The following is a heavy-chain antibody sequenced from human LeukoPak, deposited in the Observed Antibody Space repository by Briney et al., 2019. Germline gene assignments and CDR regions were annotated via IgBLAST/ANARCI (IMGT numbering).Heavy chain of an antibody. J-gene: IGHJ4*02. CDR2: MNPKSGNT. V-gene: IGHV1-8*01. Sequence: ASVKVSCKASGYTFTNYDINWVRQATGQGPEWMGWMNPKSGNTGYAQKFQGRVTMTRNTSISTAYMELSSLRSEDTAVYYCARDSPDWGRYYFDYWGQGTLVTVSS. CDR3: ARDSPDWGRYYFDY. D-gene: IGHD7-27*01. CDR1: GYTFTNYD.